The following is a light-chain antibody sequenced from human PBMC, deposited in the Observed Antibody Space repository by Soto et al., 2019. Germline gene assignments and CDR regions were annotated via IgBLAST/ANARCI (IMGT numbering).Light chain of an antibody. CDR3: QKYISAPYT. CDR1: QGLSNY. Sequence: DIQMTQSPSSLSASVGDRVTITCRASQGLSNYLAWYQQKPGKVPKLLIYAASTLQSGVPSRFSGSGSGTDFTLTTSSLQPEDVATYYCQKYISAPYTFGQGTKLEIK. CDR2: AAS. J-gene: IGKJ2*01. V-gene: IGKV1-27*01.